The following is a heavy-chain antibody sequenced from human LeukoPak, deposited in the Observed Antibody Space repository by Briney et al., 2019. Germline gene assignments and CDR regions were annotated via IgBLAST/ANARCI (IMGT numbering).Heavy chain of an antibody. V-gene: IGHV3-53*01. CDR1: DFTVSSNS. CDR3: ATESYGGA. D-gene: IGHD1-26*01. J-gene: IGHJ4*02. CDR2: TYSSGST. Sequence: TGGSLRLSCAASDFTVSSNSMSWVRQAPGKGLEWVSVTYSSGSTHDADSVKGRFTISRDSSKNTLYLQMNSLRAEDTAVYYCATESYGGAWGQGTLVTVSS.